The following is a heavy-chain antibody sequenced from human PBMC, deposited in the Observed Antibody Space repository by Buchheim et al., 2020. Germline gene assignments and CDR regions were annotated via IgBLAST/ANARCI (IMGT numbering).Heavy chain of an antibody. D-gene: IGHD2-15*01. CDR3: ARDSAESVVAATRVFGWFDP. V-gene: IGHV3-30*04. J-gene: IGHJ5*01. CDR1: GFTFSSYA. Sequence: QVQLVESGGGVVQPGRSLRLSCAASGFTFSSYAMHWVRQAPGKGLEWVAVISYDGSNKYYADSVKGRFTISRDNSKNTLYLQMNSLRAEDTAVYYRARDSAESVVAATRVFGWFDPWGQGTL. CDR2: ISYDGSNK.